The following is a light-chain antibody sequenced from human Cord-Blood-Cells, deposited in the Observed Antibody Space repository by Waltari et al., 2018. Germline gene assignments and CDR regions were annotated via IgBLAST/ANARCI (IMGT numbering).Light chain of an antibody. CDR1: SSDVGGYNY. Sequence: QSALTQPRSVSGSPGQSVTISCTGTSSDVGGYNYVSWYQQHPGKAPKLMIYDVSKRPSGLPDRFSGSKSGNPASLTISGLQAEDEADYYCCSYAGSYTGVFGGGTKLTVL. CDR3: CSYAGSYTGV. J-gene: IGLJ2*01. CDR2: DVS. V-gene: IGLV2-11*01.